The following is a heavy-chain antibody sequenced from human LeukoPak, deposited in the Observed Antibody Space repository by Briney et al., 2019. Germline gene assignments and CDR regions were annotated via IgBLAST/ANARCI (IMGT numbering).Heavy chain of an antibody. J-gene: IGHJ5*02. CDR2: IYSGGST. V-gene: IGHV3-66*01. CDR1: GFTVSSSY. D-gene: IGHD3-3*01. CDR3: ARGPSFWSGYSAFDP. Sequence: GGSLRLSCAASGFTVSSSYMSWVRQAPGKGLEWVSVIYSGGSTYYADSVKGRFTISRDNSKNSLYLQMNSLRAEDTAVYYCARGPSFWSGYSAFDPWGQGTLVTVSS.